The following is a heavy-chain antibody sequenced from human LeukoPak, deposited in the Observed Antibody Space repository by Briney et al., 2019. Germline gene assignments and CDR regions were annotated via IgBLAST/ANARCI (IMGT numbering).Heavy chain of an antibody. Sequence: PSETLSLTCAVYGGSFSGYYWSWIRQPPGKGLEWIGEINHSGSTNYNPSLKSRVTISVDTSKNQFSLKLSSVTAADTAMYYCARRGGVDSSGYYPPFAFDYWGQGTLVTVSS. CDR1: GGSFSGYY. CDR3: ARRGGVDSSGYYPPFAFDY. J-gene: IGHJ4*02. CDR2: INHSGST. D-gene: IGHD3-22*01. V-gene: IGHV4-34*01.